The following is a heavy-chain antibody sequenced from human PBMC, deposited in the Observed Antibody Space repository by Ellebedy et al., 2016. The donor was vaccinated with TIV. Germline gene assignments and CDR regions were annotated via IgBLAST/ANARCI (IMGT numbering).Heavy chain of an antibody. D-gene: IGHD3-10*01. V-gene: IGHV3-33*01. CDR2: IWYDGSK. CDR1: GITFSSYG. Sequence: GGSLRLXWAASGITFSSYGMHWVRQAPGKGLEWVAVIWYDGSKYYADSVKGRFTISRDNSKNTLYLQMNSLRAEDTAVYYCAREPMVRGVIRRGYAMDVWGQGTTVTVSS. J-gene: IGHJ6*02. CDR3: AREPMVRGVIRRGYAMDV.